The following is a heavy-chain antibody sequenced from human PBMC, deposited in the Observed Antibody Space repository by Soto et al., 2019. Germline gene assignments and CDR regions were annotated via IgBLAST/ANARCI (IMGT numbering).Heavy chain of an antibody. D-gene: IGHD1-1*01. J-gene: IGHJ4*02. CDR3: ARATGTLRSRNCDY. CDR1: GGSISTVGHY. CDR2: IYHTGST. V-gene: IGHV4-31*03. Sequence: SETLSLTCSVSGGSISTVGHYWTWIRQPPGKGLEWIGSIYHTGSTYYSKSLRSRLTMSVDTSKSQFSLRLSSVTAADTAVYYCARATGTLRSRNCDYWGQGSLVTAPQ.